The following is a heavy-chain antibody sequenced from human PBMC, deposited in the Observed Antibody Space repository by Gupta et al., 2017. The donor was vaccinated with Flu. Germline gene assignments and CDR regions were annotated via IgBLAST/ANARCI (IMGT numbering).Heavy chain of an antibody. CDR3: TRPYGDYVGLF. D-gene: IGHD4-17*01. CDR1: GFTFSGSA. CDR2: IRSKANSYAT. V-gene: IGHV3-73*02. Sequence: EVQLVESGGGLVQHGGSLKLSCSASGFTFSGSAMHWVRQASGKGLEWVGRIRSKANSYATAYAASVKGRFTISRDDSKNTAYLQMNSLKTEDTAVYYCTRPYGDYVGLFWGQGTLVTVSS. J-gene: IGHJ4*02.